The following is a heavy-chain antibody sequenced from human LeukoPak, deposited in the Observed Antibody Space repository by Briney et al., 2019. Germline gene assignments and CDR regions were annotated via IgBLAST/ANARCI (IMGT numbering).Heavy chain of an antibody. J-gene: IGHJ3*02. D-gene: IGHD2-2*01. CDR1: GFTFSSYS. CDR2: ISSSSSYI. V-gene: IGHV3-21*01. Sequence: GGSLRPSCAASGFTFSSYSMNWVRQAPGKGLEWVSSISSSSSYIYYADSVKGRFTISRDNAKNSLYLQMNSLRAEDTAVYYCARAEDCSSTSCPRAFDIWGQGTMVTVSS. CDR3: ARAEDCSSTSCPRAFDI.